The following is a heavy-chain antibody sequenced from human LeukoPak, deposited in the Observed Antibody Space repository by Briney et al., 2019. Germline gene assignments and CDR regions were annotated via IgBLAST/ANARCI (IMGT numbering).Heavy chain of an antibody. V-gene: IGHV4-59*01. CDR2: IYYSGST. Sequence: SETLSLTCSVSGGSISGYYWSWIRQPPGKGLEWIGYIYYSGSTNYNPSLKSRVSISVDTSKNQFSLKLSSVTAADTAVYYCARTGSTVTMLYPFDHWGQGTLVTVSS. J-gene: IGHJ4*02. CDR1: GGSISGYY. D-gene: IGHD4-17*01. CDR3: ARTGSTVTMLYPFDH.